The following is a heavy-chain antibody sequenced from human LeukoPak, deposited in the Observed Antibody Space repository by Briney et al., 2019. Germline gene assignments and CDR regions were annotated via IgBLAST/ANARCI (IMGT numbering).Heavy chain of an antibody. CDR3: ARSSGSYYYYYMDV. CDR1: GFTFSSYA. Sequence: QPGGSLRLSCAASGFTFSSYAMHWVRQAPGKGLEYVSAISSNGGSTYYANSVKGRFTISRDNSKNTLYLQMGSLRAEDMAVYYCARSSGSYYYYYMDVWGKGTTVTISS. CDR2: ISSNGGST. V-gene: IGHV3-64*01. D-gene: IGHD3-10*01. J-gene: IGHJ6*03.